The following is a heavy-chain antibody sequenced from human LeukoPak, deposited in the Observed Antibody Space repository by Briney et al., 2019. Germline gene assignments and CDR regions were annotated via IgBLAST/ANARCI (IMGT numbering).Heavy chain of an antibody. V-gene: IGHV4-38-2*02. Sequence: SETLSLTCTVSGYSITSGYYWGWIRQPPGKGLEWIGTIYHSGNTYYNPSLKSRVTISLDTSKNRFSLELSSVTAADTAVYYCARHIYGSYGYYFDYWGQGTLVTVSS. J-gene: IGHJ4*02. CDR1: GYSITSGYY. CDR2: IYHSGNT. D-gene: IGHD3-10*01. CDR3: ARHIYGSYGYYFDY.